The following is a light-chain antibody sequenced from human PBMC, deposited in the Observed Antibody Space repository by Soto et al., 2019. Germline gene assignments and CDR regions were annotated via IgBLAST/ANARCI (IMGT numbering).Light chain of an antibody. Sequence: QSALTQPASVSGSPGQSITISCTGTSSDIGGYNYVSWYQQHPGKVPKLMIYEVSHRPSGVSNRFSGSKSGNTASLTISGLQAEDDADYYCSSYTTSSTRVFGGGTQLTVL. CDR3: SSYTTSSTRV. J-gene: IGLJ2*01. CDR2: EVS. CDR1: SSDIGGYNY. V-gene: IGLV2-14*01.